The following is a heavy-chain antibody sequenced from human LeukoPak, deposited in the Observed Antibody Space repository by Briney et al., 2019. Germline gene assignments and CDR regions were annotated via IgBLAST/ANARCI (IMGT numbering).Heavy chain of an antibody. V-gene: IGHV3-7*01. J-gene: IGHJ6*03. Sequence: GGSLRLSCAASGFTFNNYEMNWVRQPPGKGLEWVADIKQDGSEKLYVNSVRGRFTISRDNAKMSLFLQMNSLRAEDTAVYYCARDNGVVHGVYYMDVWGKGTTVTVS. CDR1: GFTFNNYE. CDR3: ARDNGVVHGVYYMDV. CDR2: IKQDGSEK. D-gene: IGHD3-3*01.